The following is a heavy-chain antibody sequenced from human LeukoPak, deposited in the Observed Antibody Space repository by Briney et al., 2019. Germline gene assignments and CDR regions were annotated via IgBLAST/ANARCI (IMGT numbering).Heavy chain of an antibody. CDR1: GFTFSSYG. CDR3: ARGYSGEYGMDV. Sequence: PGGSLRLSCAASGFTFSSYGMHWVRQAPGKGLEWVAVISYDGSNKYYADSVKGRFTISRDNSKNTLSLQMNSLRADDTAVYYCARGYSGEYGMDVWGQGTTVTVAS. V-gene: IGHV3-30*03. J-gene: IGHJ6*02. D-gene: IGHD5-12*01. CDR2: ISYDGSNK.